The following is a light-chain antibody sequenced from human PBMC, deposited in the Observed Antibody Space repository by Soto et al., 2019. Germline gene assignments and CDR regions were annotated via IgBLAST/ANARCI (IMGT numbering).Light chain of an antibody. J-gene: IGKJ4*01. V-gene: IGKV3-11*01. Sequence: EIVLIQSPSTLSLSPGERATLSCRASRSVSSNLAWYQQNPGQAPNLLIFDASKRATGIPARFSGSGSGTDFTLTISSLETEDFAVYYCQQHTNWPLTFGGGTKVDIK. CDR2: DAS. CDR3: QQHTNWPLT. CDR1: RSVSSN.